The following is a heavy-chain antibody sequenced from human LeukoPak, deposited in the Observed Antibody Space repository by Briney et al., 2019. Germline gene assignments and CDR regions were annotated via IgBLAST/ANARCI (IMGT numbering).Heavy chain of an antibody. CDR2: IRYDGSNK. V-gene: IGHV3-30*02. D-gene: IGHD3-9*01. CDR1: GFTFSSYG. J-gene: IGHJ6*03. Sequence: QSGGSLRLSCAASGFTFSSYGMHWVRQAPGKGLEWVAFIRYDGSNKYYADSVKGRFTISRDNSKNTLYLHVNSLRAEDTAVYYCAKQGRDWLRDYYYYMDVWGKGTTVTISS. CDR3: AKQGRDWLRDYYYYMDV.